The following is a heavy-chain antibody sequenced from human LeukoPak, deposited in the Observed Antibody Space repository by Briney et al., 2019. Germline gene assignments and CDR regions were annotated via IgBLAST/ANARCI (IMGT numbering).Heavy chain of an antibody. CDR1: GGSFSGYY. Sequence: SETLSLTCAVYGGSFSGYYWSRIRQPPGKGLEWIGEINHRGSTNYNPSLKSRVTISVDTSKNQFSLKLSSVTAADTAVYYCARGDCSGGSCYSRSRTYGMDVWGKGTTVTVSS. D-gene: IGHD2-15*01. CDR3: ARGDCSGGSCYSRSRTYGMDV. V-gene: IGHV4-34*01. J-gene: IGHJ6*04. CDR2: INHRGST.